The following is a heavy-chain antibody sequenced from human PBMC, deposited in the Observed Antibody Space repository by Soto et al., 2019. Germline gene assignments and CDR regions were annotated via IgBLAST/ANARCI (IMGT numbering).Heavy chain of an antibody. V-gene: IGHV2-5*02. CDR2: IYWDDDK. J-gene: IGHJ5*02. CDR3: AHKASMVRGVIPFNWFDP. CDR1: GFSLSTSGVG. Sequence: SGPTLVNPTQTLTLTCTFSGFSLSTSGVGVGWIRQPPGKALEWLALIYWDDDKRYSPSLKSRLTITKDTSKNQVVLTMTNMDPVDTATYYCAHKASMVRGVIPFNWFDPWGQGTLVTVSS. D-gene: IGHD3-10*01.